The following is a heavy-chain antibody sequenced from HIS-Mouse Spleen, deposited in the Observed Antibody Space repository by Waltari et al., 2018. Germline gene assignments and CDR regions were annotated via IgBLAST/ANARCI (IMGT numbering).Heavy chain of an antibody. Sequence: QVQLQQWGAGLLKPSETLSLTCAVYGGSFSGYYWSWIRQPPGKGLEWIGEINQSGRTHYNPSLKSRVTISVDTSKNQFSLKLSSVTAADTAVYYCARGPDSSAGYYGMDVWGQGTTVTVSS. CDR3: ARGPDSSAGYYGMDV. D-gene: IGHD3-22*01. V-gene: IGHV4-34*01. CDR1: GGSFSGYY. J-gene: IGHJ6*02. CDR2: INQSGRT.